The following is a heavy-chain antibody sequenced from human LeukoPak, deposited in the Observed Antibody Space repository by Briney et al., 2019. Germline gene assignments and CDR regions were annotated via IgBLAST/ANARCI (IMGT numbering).Heavy chain of an antibody. CDR2: IYYSGST. CDR3: ARDNYDNSGYYFDY. D-gene: IGHD3-22*01. Sequence: SETLSLTCTVSGGSISSYYWSWIRQPPGKGLEWIGYIYYSGSTYYNPSLRSRVTISVDTSKNQFSLKLSSVTAADTAVYYCARDNYDNSGYYFDYWGQGTLVTVSS. V-gene: IGHV4-59*01. CDR1: GGSISSYY. J-gene: IGHJ4*02.